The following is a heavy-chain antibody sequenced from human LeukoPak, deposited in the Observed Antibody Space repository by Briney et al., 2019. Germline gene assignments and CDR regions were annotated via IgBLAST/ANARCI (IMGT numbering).Heavy chain of an antibody. V-gene: IGHV4-30-4*01. Sequence: PSQTLSLTCTVSGASISSGDYYWRWVRQPPGKGLEWIGYIYYSGSTYYNPSLKSRVTISVDTSKNQFSLKLSSVTAADTAVYYCARSFRGYPHRFDPWGQGTLVTVSS. J-gene: IGHJ5*02. CDR3: ARSFRGYPHRFDP. D-gene: IGHD3-22*01. CDR2: IYYSGST. CDR1: GASISSGDYY.